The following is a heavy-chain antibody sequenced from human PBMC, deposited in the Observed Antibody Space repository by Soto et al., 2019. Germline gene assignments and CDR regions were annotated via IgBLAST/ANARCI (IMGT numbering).Heavy chain of an antibody. J-gene: IGHJ4*02. Sequence: GGSLRLSCAASGFTFSSYAISRVRQAPGKGLEWVSAISGSGGSTYYADSVKGRFTISRDNSKNTLYLQMNSLRAEDTAVYFCAKELYYYDSSGYYPFDYWGQGTLVTVSS. V-gene: IGHV3-23*01. D-gene: IGHD3-22*01. CDR1: GFTFSSYA. CDR2: ISGSGGST. CDR3: AKELYYYDSSGYYPFDY.